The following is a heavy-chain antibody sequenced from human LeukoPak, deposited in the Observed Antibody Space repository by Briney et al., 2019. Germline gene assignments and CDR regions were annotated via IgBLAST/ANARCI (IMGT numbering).Heavy chain of an antibody. V-gene: IGHV4-39*01. CDR1: GVSISSTSNY. CDR2: IYYSGDT. J-gene: IGHJ5*02. D-gene: IGHD6-13*01. CDR3: ARSSAAEGPTHNWFGP. Sequence: SETLSLTCSVSGVSISSTSNYWGWIRQPPGKGLEWIGSIYYSGDTYYNPSLRSRVIISVDTSKNQFSLKLTSVTAADTAVYYCARSSAAEGPTHNWFGPWGQGTLVTVPS.